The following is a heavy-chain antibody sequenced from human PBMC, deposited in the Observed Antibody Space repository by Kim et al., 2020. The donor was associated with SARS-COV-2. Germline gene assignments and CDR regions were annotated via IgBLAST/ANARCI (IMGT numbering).Heavy chain of an antibody. CDR2: IYPGDSDT. Sequence: GESLKISCKGSGYSFTSYWIGWVRQMPGKGLEWMGIIYPGDSDTRYSPSFQGQVTISADKSISTAYLQWSSLKASDTAMYYCARVVPAVLRYFDWLLSLDYWGQGTLVTVSS. CDR1: GYSFTSYW. D-gene: IGHD3-9*01. V-gene: IGHV5-51*01. CDR3: ARVVPAVLRYFDWLLSLDY. J-gene: IGHJ4*02.